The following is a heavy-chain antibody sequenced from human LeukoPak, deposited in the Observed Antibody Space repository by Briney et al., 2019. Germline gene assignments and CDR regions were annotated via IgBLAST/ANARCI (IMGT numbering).Heavy chain of an antibody. CDR1: GFTVGSNY. Sequence: GGSLRLSCAPSGFTVGSNYMSWVRQAPGTGLEWVSVIYSGGDTFYADSVKGRFTISRDNSKNTLYLQMNSLRAEDTAVYYCAAKVELRSNGPYFNSWGQGTLVTVSS. CDR3: AAKVELRSNGPYFNS. J-gene: IGHJ4*02. D-gene: IGHD1-7*01. V-gene: IGHV3-53*01. CDR2: IYSGGDT.